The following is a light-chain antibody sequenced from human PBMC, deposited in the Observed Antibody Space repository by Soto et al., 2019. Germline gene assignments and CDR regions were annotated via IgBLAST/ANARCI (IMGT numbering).Light chain of an antibody. CDR3: QQYNNWPPRTWT. J-gene: IGKJ1*01. CDR2: GAS. Sequence: ELVVTQSPATLSVSPGERATLSCRASQSVSSNLAWYQQKPGQAPRLLIYGASTRATGIPARFSGSGSGTEFTLTISSLQSEDFAVYYCQQYNNWPPRTWTFGQGTKVDIK. CDR1: QSVSSN. V-gene: IGKV3-15*01.